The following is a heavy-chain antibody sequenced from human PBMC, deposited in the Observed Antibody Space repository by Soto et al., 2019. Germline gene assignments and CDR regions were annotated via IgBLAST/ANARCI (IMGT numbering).Heavy chain of an antibody. V-gene: IGHV3-15*07. CDR2: IKSQVNGGTP. CDR1: CFSFFSPR. Sequence: GSPRLSSAASCFSFFSPRVKWVRQAPGKGLEWVGRIKSQVNGGTPDFAAPVRGRFAISRDDSRSMVYLQMNRLKTEDTAVYYCTTDSYFTSKLVRFDYWGLGTLVTVS. J-gene: IGHJ4*01. D-gene: IGHD2-21*01. CDR3: TTDSYFTSKLVRFDY.